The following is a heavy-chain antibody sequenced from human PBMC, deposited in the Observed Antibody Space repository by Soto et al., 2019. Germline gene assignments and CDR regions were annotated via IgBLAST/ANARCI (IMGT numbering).Heavy chain of an antibody. Sequence: VELVKSGSEVKKPGSSVKVSCKTSGGPFTSFDVNWVRQAPGQGLEWMGGIIPIFGTTYYAQKFQGRVTNTADKPTNTAYMGVGSLGTDDTAGYFWAVGPSGSYYQNGMDVWGLGTTVIVS. CDR1: GGPFTSFD. CDR2: IIPIFGTT. J-gene: IGHJ6*02. V-gene: IGHV1-69*06. D-gene: IGHD1-26*01. CDR3: AVGPSGSYYQNGMDV.